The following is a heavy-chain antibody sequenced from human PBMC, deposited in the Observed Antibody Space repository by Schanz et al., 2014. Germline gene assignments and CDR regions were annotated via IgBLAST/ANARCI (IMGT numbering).Heavy chain of an antibody. CDR1: GFSVGNKY. CDR2: IGVDGTTT. J-gene: IGHJ4*02. Sequence: EVQLVESGGGLVQPGGSLRLSCAASGFSVGNKYMNWVRQAPGKGLEWVSVIGVDGTTTYYADSVKGRFTISRDNSKNTLYLQMNSLRPEDTAVYYCAKDRSWDYDSSGYFDYWGQGTLVNGSS. V-gene: IGHV3-23*04. D-gene: IGHD3-22*01. CDR3: AKDRSWDYDSSGYFDY.